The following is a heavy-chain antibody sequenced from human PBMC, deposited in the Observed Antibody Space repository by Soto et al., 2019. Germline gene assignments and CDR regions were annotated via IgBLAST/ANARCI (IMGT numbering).Heavy chain of an antibody. J-gene: IGHJ4*02. CDR1: GFTIYDYA. CDR3: AKDMKWGGMTTIHYFDP. D-gene: IGHD4-17*01. Sequence: PVGSMRHSCVAFGFTIYDYAMHWVSQAPGKGLGWVSGISANGDNVDYADSVKGRFTVSRDNAKNSLFLKMNSLRPEDTALYYCAKDMKWGGMTTIHYFDPWGQGTQVTVSS. V-gene: IGHV3-9*01. CDR2: ISANGDNV.